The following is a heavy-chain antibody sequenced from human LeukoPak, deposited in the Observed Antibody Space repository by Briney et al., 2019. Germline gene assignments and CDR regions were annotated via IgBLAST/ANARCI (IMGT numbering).Heavy chain of an antibody. CDR2: IYYSGST. D-gene: IGHD3-3*01. J-gene: IGHJ5*02. CDR3: ARGHLNFYDFWSGYLNWFDP. V-gene: IGHV4-39*07. CDR1: GGSISSSSYY. Sequence: SETLSLTCTVSGGSISSSSYYWGWTRQPPGKGLEWIGSIYYSGSTYYNPSLKSRVTISVDTSKNQFSLKLSSVTAADTAVYYCARGHLNFYDFWSGYLNWFDPWGQGTLVTVSS.